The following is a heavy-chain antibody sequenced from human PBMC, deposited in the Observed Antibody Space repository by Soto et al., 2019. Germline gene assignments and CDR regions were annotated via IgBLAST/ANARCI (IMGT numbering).Heavy chain of an antibody. J-gene: IGHJ3*02. CDR3: ARDLGDSTGYYYQGGSALDI. CDR2: IYHSGNT. V-gene: IGHV4-4*02. CDR1: GSSITNSNW. D-gene: IGHD3-22*01. Sequence: PSETLSLTCDVSGSSITNSNWWSWVRQPPGKGMEWIGEIYHSGNTHYNPSLKSRVTISVDKSNNQFSLKLNSVTAADTVVYYCARDLGDSTGYYYQGGSALDIWGHGTMVT.